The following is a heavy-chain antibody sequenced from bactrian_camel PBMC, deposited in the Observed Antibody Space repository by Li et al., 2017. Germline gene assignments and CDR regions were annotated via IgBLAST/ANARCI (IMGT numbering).Heavy chain of an antibody. D-gene: IGHD8*01. V-gene: IGHV3-2*01. CDR1: GNIAGNYY. Sequence: QVQLVESGGGLVQPGGSLRLSCAASGNIAGNYYTNWVRQSPGKGLEWVSAIYHDGTTTYYADSVKGRFTISRDNAKNTVYLQMNSLQPEDTALYYCAILRVAGRAGAAFMFTTITNWDYWGQGTQVTVS. CDR2: IYHDGTTT. J-gene: IGHJ4*01. CDR3: AILRVAGRAGAAFMFTTITNWDY.